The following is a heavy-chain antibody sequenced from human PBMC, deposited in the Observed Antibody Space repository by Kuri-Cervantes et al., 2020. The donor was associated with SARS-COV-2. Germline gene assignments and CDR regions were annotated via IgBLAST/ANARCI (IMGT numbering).Heavy chain of an antibody. CDR1: GFTFSSYS. CDR2: ISSSSTI. Sequence: GGSLRLSCAASGFTFSSYSMNWVRQAPGKGLEWVSYISSSSTIYYADSVKGRFTISRDNAKNSLYLQMNSLRAEDTAVYYCAKVDYCSGGSCYPGGAFDIWGQGTMVTVSS. CDR3: AKVDYCSGGSCYPGGAFDI. J-gene: IGHJ3*02. D-gene: IGHD2-15*01. V-gene: IGHV3-48*01.